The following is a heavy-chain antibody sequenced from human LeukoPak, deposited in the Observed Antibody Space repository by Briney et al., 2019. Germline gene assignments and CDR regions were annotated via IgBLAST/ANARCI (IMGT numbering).Heavy chain of an antibody. CDR3: ARGWREFYYEY. J-gene: IGHJ4*02. V-gene: IGHV3-48*01. CDR2: ISSSTSTI. CDR1: GFPFSSYS. Sequence: GGSLRLSCAASGFPFSSYSMNWVRQAPGKGLEWVSYISSSTSTIYYADSVKGRFTISRDNAKNSLYLQMNSLRGEDTAVYYCARGWREFYYEYWGQGNLVTVSS. D-gene: IGHD3-3*01.